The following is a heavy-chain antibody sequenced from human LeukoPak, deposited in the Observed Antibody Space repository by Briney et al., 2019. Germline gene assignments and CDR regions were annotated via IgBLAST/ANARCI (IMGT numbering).Heavy chain of an antibody. CDR3: AKEKTVAGWYFDL. J-gene: IGHJ2*01. V-gene: IGHV3-7*01. CDR1: GFPFDIYW. Sequence: PGGSLRLSCVASGFPFDIYWMSWVRQGPGKGREWVANIKSDGSEEYYADSVKGRLTVSRDNAKNSLFLQMNRLRVEDTAVYYCAKEKTVAGWYFDLWDRGTLVTVSS. D-gene: IGHD6-19*01. CDR2: IKSDGSEE.